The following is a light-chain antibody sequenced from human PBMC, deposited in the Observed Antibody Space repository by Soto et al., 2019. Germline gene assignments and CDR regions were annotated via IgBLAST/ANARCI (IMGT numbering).Light chain of an antibody. CDR2: DVS. J-gene: IGLJ1*01. V-gene: IGLV2-14*01. CDR1: GTDVGGYIY. Sequence: QSVLTQPASVSGSPGQSIAISCTGTGTDVGGYIYVSWYQQHPGKAPKLMIYDVSNRPSGVSNRFSGSKSGNTASLTISGLQAEDEADYYCSSYTGSTTLYVFGTGPKVTVL. CDR3: SSYTGSTTLYV.